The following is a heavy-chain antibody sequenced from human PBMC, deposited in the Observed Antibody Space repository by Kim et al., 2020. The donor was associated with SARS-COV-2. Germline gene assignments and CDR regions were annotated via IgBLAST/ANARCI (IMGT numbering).Heavy chain of an antibody. V-gene: IGHV4-38-2*01. CDR3: ARVSTVVIPYGLDV. CDR2: IYYSGTT. CDR1: GYSITSGYL. D-gene: IGHD3-22*01. J-gene: IGHJ6*02. Sequence: SETLSLTCAVSGYSITSGYLWGWIRQTPGKGLEWIGSIYYSGTTFYNPSLKSRVTMSVDTSKNQFSLRVTSVTAADTAVYHCARVSTVVIPYGLDVWGPG.